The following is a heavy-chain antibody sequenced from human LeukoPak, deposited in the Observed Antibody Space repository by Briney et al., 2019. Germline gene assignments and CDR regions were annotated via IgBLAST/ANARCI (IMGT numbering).Heavy chain of an antibody. J-gene: IGHJ4*02. CDR3: ARDGSRYYDSSGYYPLGTDY. CDR1: GFTFSSEW. Sequence: PGGSLRLSCAASGFTFSSEWMSWVRQAPGKGLEWAANISPDGSVKYYVDSVKGRFTISRDNAKNSLYLQMNSLRAEDTAVYYCARDGSRYYDSSGYYPLGTDYWGQGTLVTVSS. V-gene: IGHV3-7*03. D-gene: IGHD3-22*01. CDR2: ISPDGSVK.